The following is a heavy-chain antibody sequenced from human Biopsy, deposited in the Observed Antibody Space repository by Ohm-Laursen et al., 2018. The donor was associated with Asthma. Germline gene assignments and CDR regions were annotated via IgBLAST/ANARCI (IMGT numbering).Heavy chain of an antibody. CDR2: ISYDGSNK. J-gene: IGHJ4*02. Sequence: SLRLSCAASGFTFSSYGMNWVRQAPGKGLEWVAVISYDGSNKYYADSVKGRFTISRDNSKNTLYLQMNSLRAEDTAVYYCAKDVGWELPQYYFDYWGQGTLVTVSS. CDR1: GFTFSSYG. D-gene: IGHD1-26*01. CDR3: AKDVGWELPQYYFDY. V-gene: IGHV3-30*18.